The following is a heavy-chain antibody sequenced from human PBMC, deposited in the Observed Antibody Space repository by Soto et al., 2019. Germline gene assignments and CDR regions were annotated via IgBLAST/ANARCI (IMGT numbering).Heavy chain of an antibody. CDR2: MQPSSGRT. D-gene: IGHD1-26*01. J-gene: IGHJ4*02. CDR3: ARGVTAGVVY. CDR1: GYSFTSLD. V-gene: IGHV1-8*01. Sequence: QVQLVQSGAEVREPGASVKVSCKASGYSFTSLDINWVRQTTGQGLEWMGWMQPSSGRTGYAQKFQGRVNMTRDTSINTAYRELSSLTSDDTAFYYCARGVTAGVVYWGQGTLVTVSS.